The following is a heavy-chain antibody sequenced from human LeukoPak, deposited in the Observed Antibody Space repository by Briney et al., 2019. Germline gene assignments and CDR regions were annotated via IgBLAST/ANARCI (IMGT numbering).Heavy chain of an antibody. V-gene: IGHV3-15*01. J-gene: IGHJ4*02. CDR3: TTRGSGSYYFDY. CDR2: IKSKTDGGTT. CDR1: GFTFSNAW. Sequence: PGGSLRLSCAASGFTFSNAWMSWVRQAPGKGLEWVGRIKSKTDGGTTDYAAPVKGRFTISRDDSKNTLYLQMNSLKTADTAVYYCTTRGSGSYYFDYWGQGTLVTVSS. D-gene: IGHD6-19*01.